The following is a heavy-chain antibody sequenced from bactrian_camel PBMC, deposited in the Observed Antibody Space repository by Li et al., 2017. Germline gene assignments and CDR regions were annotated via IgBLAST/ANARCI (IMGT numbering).Heavy chain of an antibody. CDR3: AAGQVKYIH. CDR1: GFTFRNYD. Sequence: HVQLVESGGGLVQPGGSLRVSCAASGFTFRNYDMTWVRQAPGKGLEWVSSIYVDGSLIYYADSVKGRFTISRDNAKNTVYLQMNSLKSEDSALYYCAAGQVKYIHWGQGTQVTVS. CDR2: IYVDGSLI. V-gene: IGHV3-2*01. J-gene: IGHJ4*01.